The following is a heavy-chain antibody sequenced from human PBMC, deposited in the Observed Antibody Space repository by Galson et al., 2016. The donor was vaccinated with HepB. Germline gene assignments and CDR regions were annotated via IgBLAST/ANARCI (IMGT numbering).Heavy chain of an antibody. D-gene: IGHD3-22*01. V-gene: IGHV5-51*01. Sequence: QSGAEVKKPGESLKTSCKASGYSFANYWIGWVRQMPGKGLEWVGMFYPGDSDTRYSPSFQGQVTIPADKSIYTAYLQLSSLKASDTAMYYGARGDYDGSGYGYWGQGTLVAVSS. CDR1: GYSFANYW. CDR3: ARGDYDGSGYGY. J-gene: IGHJ4*02. CDR2: FYPGDSDT.